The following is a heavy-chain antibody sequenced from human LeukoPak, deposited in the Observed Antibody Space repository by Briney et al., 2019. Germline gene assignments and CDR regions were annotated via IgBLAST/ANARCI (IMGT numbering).Heavy chain of an antibody. J-gene: IGHJ4*02. CDR1: GFTFSSYA. Sequence: GGSLRLSCAASGFTFSSYAMHWVRQAPGKGLEWVAVISYDGSNKYYADSVKGRFTISRDNSKNTLYLQMNSLRAEDTAVYYCAKTKTLSSWDDYWGQGTLVTVSS. CDR2: ISYDGSNK. CDR3: AKTKTLSSWDDY. D-gene: IGHD6-13*01. V-gene: IGHV3-30*04.